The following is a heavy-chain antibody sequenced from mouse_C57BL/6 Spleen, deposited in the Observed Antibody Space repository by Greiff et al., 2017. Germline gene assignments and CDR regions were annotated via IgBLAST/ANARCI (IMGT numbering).Heavy chain of an antibody. Sequence: DVKLVESGGGLVKPGGSLKLSCAASGFTFSDYGMHWVRQAPEKGLEWVAYISSGSSTIYYADTVKGRFTISRDNAKNTLFLQMTSLRSEDTAMYYCARANWDLYYAMDYWGQGTSVTVSS. V-gene: IGHV5-17*01. D-gene: IGHD4-1*01. CDR2: ISSGSSTI. CDR3: ARANWDLYYAMDY. CDR1: GFTFSDYG. J-gene: IGHJ4*01.